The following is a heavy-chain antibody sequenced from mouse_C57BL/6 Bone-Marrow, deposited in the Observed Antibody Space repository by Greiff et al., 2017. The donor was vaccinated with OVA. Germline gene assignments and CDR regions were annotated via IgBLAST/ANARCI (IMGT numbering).Heavy chain of an antibody. CDR3: TTEGGYSFAY. J-gene: IGHJ3*01. V-gene: IGHV14-4*01. D-gene: IGHD2-3*01. CDR2: IDPENGDT. Sequence: VQLQQSGAELVRPGASVKLSCTASGFNIKDDYMHWVKQRPEQGLEWIGWIDPENGDTEYASKFQGKATITADTSSNTAYLQLSSLTSEDTAVYYCTTEGGYSFAYWGQGTLVTVSA. CDR1: GFNIKDDY.